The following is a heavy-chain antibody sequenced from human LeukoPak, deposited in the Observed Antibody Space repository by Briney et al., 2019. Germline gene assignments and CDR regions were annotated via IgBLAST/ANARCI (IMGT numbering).Heavy chain of an antibody. CDR3: ARALFEIAYGDYVFSDY. J-gene: IGHJ4*02. Sequence: SGGSLRLSCAASGFTFSSYGMHWVRQAPGKGLEWVAFIRYDGSNKYYADSVKGRFTISRDNSKNTLYLQMNSLRAEDTAVYYCARALFEIAYGDYVFSDYWGQGTLVTVSS. CDR1: GFTFSSYG. V-gene: IGHV3-30*02. D-gene: IGHD4-17*01. CDR2: IRYDGSNK.